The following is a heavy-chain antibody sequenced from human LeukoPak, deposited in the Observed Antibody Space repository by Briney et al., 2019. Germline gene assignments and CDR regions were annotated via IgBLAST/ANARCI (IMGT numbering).Heavy chain of an antibody. CDR3: ASPVGATSPFDY. Sequence: GGSLRLSCAASGFTFSSYWMHWVRQAPGKGLLWVSRINNDGSNTNYADSVKGRFTISRDNAKNTLYLQMNSLRAEDTAVYYCASPVGATSPFDYWGQGTLVTVSS. D-gene: IGHD1-26*01. J-gene: IGHJ4*02. CDR1: GFTFSSYW. CDR2: INNDGSNT. V-gene: IGHV3-74*01.